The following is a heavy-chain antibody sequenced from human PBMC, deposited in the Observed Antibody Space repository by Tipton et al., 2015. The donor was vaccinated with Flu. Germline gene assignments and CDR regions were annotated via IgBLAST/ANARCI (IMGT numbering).Heavy chain of an antibody. CDR3: ARDGSGCYRNWIDP. CDR2: IYYSGST. V-gene: IGHV4-59*01. Sequence: TLSLTCTVSGGSISSYYWTWIRQPPGKGLEWIGHIYYSGSTNYNPSLKSRVTISVDTSKNQFSLKLISVTASDTAVYYCARDGSGCYRNWIDPWGQGTLVTVSS. J-gene: IGHJ5*02. CDR1: GGSISSYY. D-gene: IGHD6-19*01.